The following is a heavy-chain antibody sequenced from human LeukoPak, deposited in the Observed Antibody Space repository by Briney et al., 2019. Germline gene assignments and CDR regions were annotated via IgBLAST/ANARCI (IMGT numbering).Heavy chain of an antibody. J-gene: IGHJ4*02. CDR3: ARLVGAKSLDY. CDR2: IKQDGSDK. Sequence: GGSVTLSCAASGFSFSNYWMSWVRQAPGKGLEWVAIIKQDGSDKYYVDSLKGRFTISRDNAKNSLYLQMNSLRAEDTAVYYCARLVGAKSLDYWGQGTLVTVSS. D-gene: IGHD1-26*01. V-gene: IGHV3-7*01. CDR1: GFSFSNYW.